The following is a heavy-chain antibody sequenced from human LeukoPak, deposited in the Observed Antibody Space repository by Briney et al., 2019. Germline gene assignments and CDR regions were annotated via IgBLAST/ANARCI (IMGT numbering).Heavy chain of an antibody. J-gene: IGHJ3*02. CDR3: AKDGGYSSSSDAFDI. Sequence: GGSLRLSCAASGFIFGSCAMSWVRQSPGKGLEWVSAISPSGGSRYYADSVKGRFTISRDNSKNTLYLQMNSLRAEETAIYYCAKDGGYSSSSDAFDIWGQGTMVTVSS. CDR2: ISPSGGSR. D-gene: IGHD6-6*01. CDR1: GFIFGSCA. V-gene: IGHV3-23*01.